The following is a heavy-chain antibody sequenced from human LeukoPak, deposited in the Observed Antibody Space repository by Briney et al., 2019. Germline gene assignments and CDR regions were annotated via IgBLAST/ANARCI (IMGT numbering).Heavy chain of an antibody. V-gene: IGHV3-9*01. J-gene: IGHJ3*01. Sequence: SLRLSCAASGFKFDDYAINWVRPAPGKGVEWVSRISWDSSVIVFADSVKGRFTISRDNAKNSVFLDSNSLGAGDHALVYFSKDLLIAPTVPWNSFEVWGQGTMLTVSS. CDR2: ISWDSSVI. CDR3: SKDLLIAPTVPWNSFEV. CDR1: GFKFDDYA. D-gene: IGHD1-1*01.